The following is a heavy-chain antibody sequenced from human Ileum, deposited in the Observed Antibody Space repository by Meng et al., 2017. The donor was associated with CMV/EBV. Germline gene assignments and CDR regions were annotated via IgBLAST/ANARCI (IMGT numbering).Heavy chain of an antibody. V-gene: IGHV3-74*01. D-gene: IGHD6-13*01. CDR2: INIDGSST. J-gene: IGHJ4*02. CDR3: ARGVSSPPGVDY. CDR1: GFTFSSYW. Sequence: VQLVEFGGVLVQPGGSLRLSCVVSGFTFSSYWMHWVRQAPGKGLVWVSRINIDGSSTSYADSVKGRFTISRDNAKNTLYLQMNSLRAEDTAVYYCARGVSSPPGVDYWGQGTLVTVSS.